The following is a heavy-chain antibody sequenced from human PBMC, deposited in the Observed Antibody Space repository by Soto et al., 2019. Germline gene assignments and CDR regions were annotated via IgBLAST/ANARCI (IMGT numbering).Heavy chain of an antibody. CDR1: GGSISSYY. J-gene: IGHJ4*02. D-gene: IGHD6-13*01. Sequence: QVQLQESGPGLVKPSETLSLTCTDSGGSISSYYWSWIRQPPGKGLEWIGYMYYSGRTNYNPSLKSRVTISVDTSKNQFSLKLSSVTAADAAVYYCARDGYSSYFDYWGQGTLVTVSS. CDR3: ARDGYSSYFDY. V-gene: IGHV4-59*01. CDR2: MYYSGRT.